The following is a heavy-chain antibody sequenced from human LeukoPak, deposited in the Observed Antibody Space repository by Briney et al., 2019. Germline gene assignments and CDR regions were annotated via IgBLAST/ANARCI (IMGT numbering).Heavy chain of an antibody. CDR2: ISSSSSYI. CDR3: ARDYGSGSYYVY. Sequence: GGSLRLSCAASGFTFSSYSMNWVRQAPGKGLEWVSSISSSSSYIYYADSVKGRFTISRDNAKNSLYMQMNSVRAEETDVYYCARDYGSGSYYVYWGQGTLVTVSS. CDR1: GFTFSSYS. V-gene: IGHV3-21*01. D-gene: IGHD3-10*01. J-gene: IGHJ4*02.